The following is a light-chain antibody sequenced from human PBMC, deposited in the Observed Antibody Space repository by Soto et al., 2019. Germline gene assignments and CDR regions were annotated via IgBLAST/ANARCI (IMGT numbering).Light chain of an antibody. CDR3: QPRTVWPRVS. J-gene: IGKJ5*01. CDR2: AAS. CDR1: QGISSH. Sequence: QCADVGDRVTISKKASQGISSHLAWYQQKPGKAPRLLIYAASTLQSGVPSRFSGSGSGTDFTLTIGCLEAVDSGVYCCQPRTVWPRVSLGDGTRLEIK. V-gene: IGKV1-9*01.